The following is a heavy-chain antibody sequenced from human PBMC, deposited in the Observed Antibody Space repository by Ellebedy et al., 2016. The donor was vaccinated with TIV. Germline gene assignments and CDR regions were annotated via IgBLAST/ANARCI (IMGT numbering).Heavy chain of an antibody. V-gene: IGHV4-39*01. D-gene: IGHD1-1*01. CDR3: ARHHTVERGAIDY. CDR2: IYYSGSP. Sequence: MPSETLSLTCTVSGGSISRPSYYWGWIRQPPGKGLEWIGSIYYSGSPYYYPSLKSRVTMSIDTSKNQFSLKLSSVTAADTAVYYCARHHTVERGAIDYWGQGTLVTVAS. CDR1: GGSISRPSYY. J-gene: IGHJ4*02.